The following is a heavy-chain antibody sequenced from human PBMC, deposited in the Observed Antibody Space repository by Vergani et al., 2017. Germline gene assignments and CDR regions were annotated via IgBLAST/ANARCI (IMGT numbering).Heavy chain of an antibody. CDR2: IDWDDDK. CDR3: ARTYYDSSGYEFDY. Sequence: QVTLTESGPALVKPTQTLTLTCTFSGFSLSTSGMRVSWIRQPPGKALEWLARIDWDDDKFYSTSLKTRLTISKDTSKNQVVLTMTNMDPVDTATYYCARTYYDSSGYEFDYWGQGTLVTVSS. J-gene: IGHJ4*02. V-gene: IGHV2-70*04. CDR1: GFSLSTSGMR. D-gene: IGHD3-22*01.